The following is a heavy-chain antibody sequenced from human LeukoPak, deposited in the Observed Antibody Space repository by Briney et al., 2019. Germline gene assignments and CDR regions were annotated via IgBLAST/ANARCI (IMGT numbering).Heavy chain of an antibody. CDR1: GFSFSSYS. CDR2: ITESTTYI. CDR3: ARDGSPLAYYIDV. D-gene: IGHD2-2*03. V-gene: IGHV3-21*01. J-gene: IGHJ6*03. Sequence: GGSQGLSCAASGFSFSSYSMNWVRQAPGKGLEWVSSITESTTYIYYADSVKGRFTISRDNAKNSLYLQMNSLRAEDTAVYYCARDGSPLAYYIDVWGKGTTVTVSS.